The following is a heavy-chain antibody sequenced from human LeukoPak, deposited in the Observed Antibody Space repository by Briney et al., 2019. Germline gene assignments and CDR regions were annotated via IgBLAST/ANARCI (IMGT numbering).Heavy chain of an antibody. Sequence: SETLSLTCTVSGGSISSYYWSWIRQPPGKGLEWIGYIYTSGSTNYNPSLKSRVTISVDTSKNQFSLKLSSVTAADTAVYYCARQWVGAKWINPWGQGTLVTVSS. V-gene: IGHV4-4*09. J-gene: IGHJ5*02. D-gene: IGHD1-26*01. CDR3: ARQWVGAKWINP. CDR2: IYTSGST. CDR1: GGSISSYY.